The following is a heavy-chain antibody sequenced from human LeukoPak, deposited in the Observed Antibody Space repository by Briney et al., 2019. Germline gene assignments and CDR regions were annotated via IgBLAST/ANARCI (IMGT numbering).Heavy chain of an antibody. J-gene: IGHJ6*03. CDR2: MNPNSGNT. CDR3: ARAPYYDFWSGSPSFYYMDV. Sequence: ASVKVSCKASGYTFTSYDINWVRQATGQGLEWMGWMNPNSGNTGYAQKFQGRVTMTRDTSISTAYMELSRPRSDDTAVYYCARAPYYDFWSGSPSFYYMDVWGKGTTVTVSS. CDR1: GYTFTSYD. V-gene: IGHV1-8*01. D-gene: IGHD3-3*01.